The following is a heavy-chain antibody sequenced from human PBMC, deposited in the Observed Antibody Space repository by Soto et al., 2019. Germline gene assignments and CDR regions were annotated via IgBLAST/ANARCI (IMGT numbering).Heavy chain of an antibody. CDR3: ARVIAAAADFDD. D-gene: IGHD6-13*01. Sequence: QVQLVQSGAEVKKPGASVKVSCKASGYTFTSYGLSWVRQAPGQGLEWMGWISAYNRNTNYAQKLQCRVTMTTDTSTGSAYMELRSLRADDTAVYYCARVIAAAADFDDWGQGTLVTVSS. CDR1: GYTFTSYG. V-gene: IGHV1-18*01. J-gene: IGHJ4*02. CDR2: ISAYNRNT.